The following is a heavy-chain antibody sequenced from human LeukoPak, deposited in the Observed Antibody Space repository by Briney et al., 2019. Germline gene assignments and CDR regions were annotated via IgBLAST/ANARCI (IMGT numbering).Heavy chain of an antibody. CDR1: GFTFSSYA. CDR3: ASDSSGWTYFDY. J-gene: IGHJ4*02. D-gene: IGHD6-19*01. CDR2: ISYDGSNK. Sequence: GGSLRLSCAASGFTFSSYAMHWVRQAPGKGLEWVAVISYDGSNKYYADSVKGRFTISRDNSKNTLYLQMNSLRAEDTAVYYCASDSSGWTYFDYWGQGTLVTVSS. V-gene: IGHV3-30-3*01.